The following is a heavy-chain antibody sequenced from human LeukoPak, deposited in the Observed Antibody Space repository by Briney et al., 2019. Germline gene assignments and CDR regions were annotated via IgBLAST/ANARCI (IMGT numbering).Heavy chain of an antibody. CDR2: LYSGGRT. Sequence: GESLRLSSAASGFTVSSKDMNWVRQAPGKGLEWVSVLYSGGRTYYADSVKGRFTISRDNSKNTLYLQMNSLRAEDTAVYYCASLYSYGMDVWGQGTTVTVSS. J-gene: IGHJ6*02. D-gene: IGHD2-2*02. CDR3: ASLYSYGMDV. CDR1: GFTVSSKD. V-gene: IGHV3-53*01.